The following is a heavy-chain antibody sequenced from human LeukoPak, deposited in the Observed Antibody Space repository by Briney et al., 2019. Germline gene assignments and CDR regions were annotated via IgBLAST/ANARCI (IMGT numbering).Heavy chain of an antibody. J-gene: IGHJ4*02. V-gene: IGHV3-7*01. D-gene: IGHD6-13*01. Sequence: GGSLRLSCAASGFTFRSHWMSWVRQAPGKGLEWVANINQDGSETHYVDSVKGRFTISRDNAWNSLYLQMNSLRAEDTAMYYCARDHVAPGIYFDDWGQGTLVTVSS. CDR2: INQDGSET. CDR3: ARDHVAPGIYFDD. CDR1: GFTFRSHW.